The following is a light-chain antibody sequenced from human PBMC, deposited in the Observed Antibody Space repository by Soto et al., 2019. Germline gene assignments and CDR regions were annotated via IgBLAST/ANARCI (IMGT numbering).Light chain of an antibody. CDR3: QQYNNWPPFT. Sequence: EIVMTQSPATLSVSPGERVTLSCRASQSVSRSLAWYQQKPGQAPRLLIYGASTRATGIPARFSGSGSGTEFTLTISSLQSEDFAVYYCQQYNNWPPFTFAAGTKVDIK. V-gene: IGKV3-15*01. CDR1: QSVSRS. CDR2: GAS. J-gene: IGKJ3*01.